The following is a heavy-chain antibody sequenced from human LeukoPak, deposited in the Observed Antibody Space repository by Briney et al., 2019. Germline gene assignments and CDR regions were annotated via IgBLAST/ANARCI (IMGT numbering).Heavy chain of an antibody. CDR3: GSRGDISGYDYPFDY. CDR2: IRSKASTYAT. Sequence: GGSLRLSCAASGFSFSGSAVHWVRQASGKGPEWVGRIRSKASTYATVYAASVKGRFTISRDDSKNMAYLQMNSLNTEDTAVYYCGSRGDISGYDYPFDYWGQGTQVTVSS. J-gene: IGHJ4*02. D-gene: IGHD3-22*01. CDR1: GFSFSGSA. V-gene: IGHV3-73*01.